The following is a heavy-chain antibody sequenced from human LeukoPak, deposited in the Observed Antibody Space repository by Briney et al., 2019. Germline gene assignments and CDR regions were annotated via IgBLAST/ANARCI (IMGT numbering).Heavy chain of an antibody. J-gene: IGHJ4*02. CDR2: IYYSGST. CDR3: ARVGIAAAGSFFDY. Sequence: NSSETLSLTCTVSGGSISSYYWSWIRQPPGKGLEWIGYIYYSGSTNYNPSLKSRVTISVDTSKNQFSLKLSSVTAADTAVYYCARVGIAAAGSFFDYWGQGTLVTVSS. D-gene: IGHD6-13*01. V-gene: IGHV4-59*01. CDR1: GGSISSYY.